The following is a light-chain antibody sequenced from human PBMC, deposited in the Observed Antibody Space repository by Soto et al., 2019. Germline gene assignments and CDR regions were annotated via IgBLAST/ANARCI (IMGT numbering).Light chain of an antibody. CDR2: KAS. CDR1: QSISSW. J-gene: IGKJ1*01. CDR3: QQYKSYWT. V-gene: IGKV1-5*03. Sequence: DIQMTQSPSTLSASVGDRVTITCRASQSISSWLAWYQQKPGKAPKVLICKASTLESGAPSRFSGSGSGTEFTLTISSLQPDDVATYYCQQYKSYWTFGQGTKVDI.